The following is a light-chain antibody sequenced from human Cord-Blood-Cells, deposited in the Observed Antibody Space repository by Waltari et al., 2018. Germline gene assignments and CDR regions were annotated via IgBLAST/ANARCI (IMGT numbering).Light chain of an antibody. V-gene: IGLV2-23*01. CDR2: EGS. CDR3: CSYAGSSTWV. CDR1: SSDVGCYNL. J-gene: IGLJ3*02. Sequence: QSALNQPASVSGSPGPSITISCTGTSSDVGCYNLVSWYQQHPGKAPKLMIYEGSKRPSGVSNRFSGSKAGNTASLTISGLQAEDEADYYCCSYAGSSTWVFGGGTKLTVL.